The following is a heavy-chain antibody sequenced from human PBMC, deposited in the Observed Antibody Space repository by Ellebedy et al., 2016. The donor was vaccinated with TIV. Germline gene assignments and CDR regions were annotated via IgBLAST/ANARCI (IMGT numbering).Heavy chain of an antibody. J-gene: IGHJ4*02. CDR1: AYSFINYW. Sequence: GESPKISCQGSAYSFINYWIVWVRQLPGRGFEWMGIIDLSDSDTRYSPSFQGQVTISADRSVTTAYLHFNSLKPSDTAVYYCAKLGHRATPDDSWGQGTLVTVSS. CDR2: IDLSDSDT. CDR3: AKLGHRATPDDS. V-gene: IGHV5-51*01. D-gene: IGHD1-14*01.